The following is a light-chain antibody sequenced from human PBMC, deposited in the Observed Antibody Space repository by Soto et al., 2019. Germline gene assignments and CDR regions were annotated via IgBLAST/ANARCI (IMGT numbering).Light chain of an antibody. CDR1: QSVSSSY. V-gene: IGKV3D-20*02. J-gene: IGKJ5*01. Sequence: VLTQSPGTLSLSTGERATLSCRASQSVSSSYLAWYQQKPGQAPRLLIYAASSRATGIPARFSGSGSGTDFTLTISSLEPEDFAVYYCQQRSNLPPITFGEGTRLAIK. CDR2: AAS. CDR3: QQRSNLPPIT.